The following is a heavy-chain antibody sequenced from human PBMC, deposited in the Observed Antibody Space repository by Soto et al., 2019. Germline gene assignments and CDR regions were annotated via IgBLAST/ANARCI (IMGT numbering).Heavy chain of an antibody. CDR3: ARDSDYYDSSGYYHVWFDP. D-gene: IGHD3-22*01. Sequence: ASVKVSCKASGPTFTNYAFHLVRQAPGQRLEWMGWINADNGNIKYSQKFQGRLTITRDTSASTAYMELSSLRSEDTAVYYCARDSDYYDSSGYYHVWFDPWGQGTQVTVSS. V-gene: IGHV1-3*01. CDR2: INADNGNI. CDR1: GPTFTNYA. J-gene: IGHJ5*02.